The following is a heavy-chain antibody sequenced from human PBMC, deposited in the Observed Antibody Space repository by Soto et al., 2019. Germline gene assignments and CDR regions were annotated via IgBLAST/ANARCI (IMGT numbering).Heavy chain of an antibody. CDR3: AIGMGYDFWSGPDFDY. J-gene: IGHJ4*02. CDR1: GYTLTELS. V-gene: IGHV1-24*01. CDR2: FDPEDGET. Sequence: RASVKVSCKVSGYTLTELSMHWVRQAPGKGLEWMGGFDPEDGETIYAQKFQGRVTMTEDTSTDTAYMELSSLRSEDTAVYYCAIGMGYDFWSGPDFDYWGQGTLVTVSS. D-gene: IGHD3-3*01.